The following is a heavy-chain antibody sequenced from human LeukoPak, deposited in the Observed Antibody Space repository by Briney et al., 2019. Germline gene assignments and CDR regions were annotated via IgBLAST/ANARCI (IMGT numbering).Heavy chain of an antibody. CDR2: TNEDGSTT. J-gene: IGHJ4*02. CDR3: VRDLGGRSGH. V-gene: IGHV3-74*01. D-gene: IGHD1-26*01. CDR1: GFTFSIYN. Sequence: GGSLRLSCTASGFTFSIYNMNWVRQAPGKGLVWVSRTNEDGSTTNYADSVKGRSTIFRDNAKNTLYLQMNSLRAEDTAVYYCVRDLGGRSGHWGQGTLVTVSS.